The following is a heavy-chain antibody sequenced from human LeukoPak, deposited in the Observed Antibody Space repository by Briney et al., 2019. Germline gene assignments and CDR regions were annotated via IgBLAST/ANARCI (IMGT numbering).Heavy chain of an antibody. Sequence: SETLSLTCTVSGGSINSSSYYWGWIRQPPGKGLEWIGSIYYSGSTYYNPSLKSRVTISVDTSKNQFSLKLSPVTAADTAVYYCARDCFSGSEYYFDYWGQGTLVTVSS. V-gene: IGHV4-39*07. CDR1: GGSINSSSYY. CDR2: IYYSGST. D-gene: IGHD3-10*01. J-gene: IGHJ4*02. CDR3: ARDCFSGSEYYFDY.